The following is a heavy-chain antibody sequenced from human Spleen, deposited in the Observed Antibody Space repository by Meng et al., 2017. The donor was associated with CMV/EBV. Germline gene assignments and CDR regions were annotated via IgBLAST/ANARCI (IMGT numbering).Heavy chain of an antibody. CDR3: ARGLPYFSVIAVAAHYFFDY. CDR2: INHSGST. V-gene: IGHV4-34*01. J-gene: IGHJ4*02. Sequence: FSGYDWTWIRQPPGKGLEWIGEINHSGSTNYNPSLKSRVTISVDTSKDQLSLRLTSVTAADTAVYYCARGLPYFSVIAVAAHYFFDYWGQGTLVTVSS. D-gene: IGHD6-19*01. CDR1: FSGYD.